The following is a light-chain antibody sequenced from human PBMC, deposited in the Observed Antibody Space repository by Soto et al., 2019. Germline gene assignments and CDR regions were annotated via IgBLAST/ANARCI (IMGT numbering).Light chain of an antibody. CDR1: QNLSRN. V-gene: IGKV3-15*01. Sequence: EVVMPQSPATLSVSPGERATLSCRASQNLSRNLAWYQQQPCQAPRRLIYGASTRATGIPARFSGSGSGTDFTLTISSLQSEDFAVYYCQHYDNWPHTFGQGTKLEIK. J-gene: IGKJ2*01. CDR2: GAS. CDR3: QHYDNWPHT.